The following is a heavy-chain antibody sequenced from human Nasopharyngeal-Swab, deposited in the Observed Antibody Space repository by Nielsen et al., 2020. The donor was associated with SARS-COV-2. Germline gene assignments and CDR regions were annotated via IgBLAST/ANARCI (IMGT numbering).Heavy chain of an antibody. CDR3: ARRSLRAVSGGRDV. V-gene: IGHV4-59*08. Sequence: SETLSLTCTVSGGFISNYYWSWIRQPPGKGLEWIGDIHDSGNTNYNPSLKSRVTISVDTSKNQFSLKLTSVTAADTAVYYCARRSLRAVSGGRDVWGQGTTVTVSS. J-gene: IGHJ6*02. CDR2: IHDSGNT. CDR1: GGFISNYY. D-gene: IGHD6-19*01.